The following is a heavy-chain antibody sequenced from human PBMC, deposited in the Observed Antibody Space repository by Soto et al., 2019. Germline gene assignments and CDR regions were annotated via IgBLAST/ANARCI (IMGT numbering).Heavy chain of an antibody. CDR2: ISGSGGST. J-gene: IGHJ4*01. CDR3: CKSLPVYVVADIFDY. D-gene: IGHD5-12*01. Sequence: RGSLRLSCAASGFTFSSYAMSWVRQAPGKGLEWVSAISGSGGSTYYADSVKGRFTISRDNSKNTLYLQMNSLRAEDTAVYYCCKSLPVYVVADIFDYWGQGTLVPVSS. CDR1: GFTFSSYA. V-gene: IGHV3-23*01.